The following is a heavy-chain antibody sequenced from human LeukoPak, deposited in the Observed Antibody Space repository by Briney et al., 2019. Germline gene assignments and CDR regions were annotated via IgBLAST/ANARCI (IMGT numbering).Heavy chain of an antibody. CDR2: IYYSGST. CDR3: ARGDSAPLDAFDI. Sequence: PSQTLSLTCTVSGGSISSGDYYWSWIRQPPGKGLEWIGYIYYSGSTYYNPSLKSRVTISVDTSKNQFSLKLSSVTAADTAVYYCARGDSAPLDAFDIWGQGTMVTVSS. J-gene: IGHJ3*02. CDR1: GGSISSGDYY. V-gene: IGHV4-30-4*01. D-gene: IGHD3-10*01.